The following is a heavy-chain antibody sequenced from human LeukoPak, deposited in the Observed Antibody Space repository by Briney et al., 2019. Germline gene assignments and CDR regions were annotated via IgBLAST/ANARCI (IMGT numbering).Heavy chain of an antibody. V-gene: IGHV1-3*04. D-gene: IGHD2-15*01. J-gene: IGHJ4*02. CDR3: ARDSGAFDY. CDR1: GYSFTNCL. Sequence: ASVKVSCKASGYSFTNCLIHWMRQAPGQSLQWMGWINTGTNDKKYSQNLQGRVTITRDTSATTAYMELSSLRSEDTAVYYCARDSGAFDYWGQGTPVTVSS. CDR2: INTGTNDK.